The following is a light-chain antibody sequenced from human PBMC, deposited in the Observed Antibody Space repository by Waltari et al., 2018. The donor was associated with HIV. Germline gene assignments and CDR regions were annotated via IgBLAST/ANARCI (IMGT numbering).Light chain of an antibody. V-gene: IGLV1-51*01. CDR2: DTT. Sequence: QSVLTQPPSVSTAPGQQATISCSGSSSNIGTNPVSWYQQFPGRVPTLLIYDTTKRPSGTPDRISGSESGTSATLDITGLQTGDEADYYCGAWDNRLRSVVFGGGTKLAVL. CDR3: GAWDNRLRSVV. CDR1: SSNIGTNP. J-gene: IGLJ3*02.